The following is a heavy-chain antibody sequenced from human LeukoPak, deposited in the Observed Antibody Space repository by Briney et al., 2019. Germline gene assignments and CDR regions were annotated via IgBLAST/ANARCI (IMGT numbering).Heavy chain of an antibody. CDR2: ISSSSTYI. Sequence: GGSLRLSRVASGFTFSSYSMNWVRQTPGKGLEWVSSISSSSTYIFYADSVRGRFTISRDNAKNSLYLQMNSVSVEDTALYYCARKEGLSGYSSPEGFVIWRQGTMVTVSS. J-gene: IGHJ3*02. V-gene: IGHV3-21*01. D-gene: IGHD2-15*01. CDR1: GFTFSSYS. CDR3: ARKEGLSGYSSPEGFVI.